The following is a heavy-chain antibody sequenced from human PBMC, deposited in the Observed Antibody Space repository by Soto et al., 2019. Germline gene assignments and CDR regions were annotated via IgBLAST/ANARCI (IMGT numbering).Heavy chain of an antibody. V-gene: IGHV1-8*01. CDR3: ARVHTAMVTWWFDP. Sequence: QVQLVQSGAEVKKPGASVKVSCKASGYTFTSYDINWVRQATGQGLEWMGWMNPNSGNTGYAQKFQGRVTMTRNTSISKAYMELSSLRSEDTAVYYCARVHTAMVTWWFDPWGQGTLVTVSS. D-gene: IGHD5-18*01. CDR2: MNPNSGNT. J-gene: IGHJ5*02. CDR1: GYTFTSYD.